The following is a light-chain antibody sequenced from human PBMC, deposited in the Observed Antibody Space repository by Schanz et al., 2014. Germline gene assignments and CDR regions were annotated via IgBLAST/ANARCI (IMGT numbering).Light chain of an antibody. CDR3: SSYTSSTIGV. V-gene: IGLV1-40*01. CDR1: SSNIGAGYD. J-gene: IGLJ3*02. CDR2: GNS. Sequence: QSVLTQPPSVSGAPGQRVTISCTGSSSNIGAGYDVPWYQQLPGTAPKLLIYGNSNRPSGGPGRFSGSRSGTSASLAITGLQAEDEADYSCSSYTSSTIGVFGGGTKLTVL.